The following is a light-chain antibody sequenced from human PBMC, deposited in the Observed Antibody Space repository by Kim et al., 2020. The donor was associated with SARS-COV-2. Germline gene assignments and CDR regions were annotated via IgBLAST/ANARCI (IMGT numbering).Light chain of an antibody. CDR3: QQYNNWPPLVT. V-gene: IGKV3-15*01. CDR2: GAS. CDR1: QSVSSN. J-gene: IGKJ3*01. Sequence: PGERATLSCRASQSVSSNLAWYQQKPGQAPRLLIYGASTRATGIPARFSGSGSGTEFTLTISSLQSEDFAVYYCQQYNNWPPLVTFGPGTKVDIK.